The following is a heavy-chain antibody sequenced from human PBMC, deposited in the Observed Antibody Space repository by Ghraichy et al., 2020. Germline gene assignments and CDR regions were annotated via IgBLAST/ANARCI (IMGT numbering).Heavy chain of an antibody. CDR1: GYTFTSYA. CDR2: INAGNGNT. CDR3: ARGLVGATYYYYYYMDV. Sequence: ASVKVSCKASGYTFTSYAMHWVRQAPGQRLEWMGWINAGNGNTKYSQKFQGRVTITRDTSASTAYMELSSLRSEDTAVYYCARGLVGATYYYYYYMDVWGKGTTVTVSS. D-gene: IGHD1-26*01. J-gene: IGHJ6*03. V-gene: IGHV1-3*01.